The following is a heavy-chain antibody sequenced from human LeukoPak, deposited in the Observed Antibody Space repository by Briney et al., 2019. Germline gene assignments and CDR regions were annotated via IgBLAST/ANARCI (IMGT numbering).Heavy chain of an antibody. V-gene: IGHV3-9*03. J-gene: IGHJ3*02. CDR2: ITWNSGNI. Sequence: PGGSLRLSCAASGFRFDSNAMHWVRQAPGKGLEWVSGITWNSGNIGYADSVNGRFTISRDNAKNSLYLQMNSLRAEDMALYYCAKDTSFANSDYYYGDAFDIWGQGTMVTVSS. CDR3: AKDTSFANSDYYYGDAFDI. CDR1: GFRFDSNA. D-gene: IGHD3-3*01.